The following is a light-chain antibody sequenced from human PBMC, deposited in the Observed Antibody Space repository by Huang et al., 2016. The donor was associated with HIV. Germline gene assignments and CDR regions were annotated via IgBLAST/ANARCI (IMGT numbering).Light chain of an antibody. CDR2: WAS. J-gene: IGKJ1*01. CDR3: QQYFDVPWT. CDR1: QSLLVRSNNKNY. V-gene: IGKV4-1*01. Sequence: IVVTQSPDSLAVSLGETATINCKSSQSLLVRSNNKNYLAWYQQKPGQPPTLLMSWASTRGSGVPSRFSGGGSGTDFTLTISSLQAEDVAVYFCQQYFDVPWTFGRGTKVEIK.